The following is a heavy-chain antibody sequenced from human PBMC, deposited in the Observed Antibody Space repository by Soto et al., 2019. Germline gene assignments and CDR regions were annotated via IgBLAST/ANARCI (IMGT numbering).Heavy chain of an antibody. CDR3: ARRARPDFYYMDV. D-gene: IGHD6-6*01. V-gene: IGHV3-64*01. CDR2: ISSNGVGT. J-gene: IGHJ6*03. Sequence: SGGSLRLSCAASGFTLSGYAMDLVRQAPGKGLEYVSGISSNGVGTYYANSVQGRFTISRDNSKNTVYLQMGSLRPEDMAVYYCARRARPDFYYMDVWGKGTTVTVSS. CDR1: GFTLSGYA.